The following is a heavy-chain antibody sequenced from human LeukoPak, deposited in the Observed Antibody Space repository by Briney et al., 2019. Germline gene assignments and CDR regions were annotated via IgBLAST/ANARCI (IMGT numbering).Heavy chain of an antibody. CDR1: GYTFTNYY. CDR3: AGYSSSWGFYYYMDV. D-gene: IGHD6-13*01. V-gene: IGHV1-69*13. J-gene: IGHJ6*03. Sequence: SVKVSCKASGYTFTNYYMHWVRQAPGQGLEWMGGIIPIFGTANYAQKFQGRVTITADESTSTAYMELSSLRSEDTAVYYCAGYSSSWGFYYYMDVGGKGTTVTVSS. CDR2: IIPIFGTA.